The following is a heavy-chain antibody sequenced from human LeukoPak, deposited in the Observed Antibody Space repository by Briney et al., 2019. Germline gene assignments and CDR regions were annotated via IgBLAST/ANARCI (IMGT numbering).Heavy chain of an antibody. J-gene: IGHJ4*02. Sequence: SETLSLTCTVSGYSIGSGYYWGWIRQPPGKGLEWIGNIYHSGSTYYNPSLKSRVTISVDTSKNQFSLKLSSVTAADTAIYYCASFYGSGFSFDYWGQGTLVTVSS. D-gene: IGHD3-10*01. CDR2: IYHSGST. CDR3: ASFYGSGFSFDY. CDR1: GYSIGSGYY. V-gene: IGHV4-38-2*02.